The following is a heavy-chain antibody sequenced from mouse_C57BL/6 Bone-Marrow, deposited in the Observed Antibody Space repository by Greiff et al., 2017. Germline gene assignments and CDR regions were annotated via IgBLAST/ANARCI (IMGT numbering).Heavy chain of an antibody. V-gene: IGHV1-15*01. CDR3: TRRYESYFYYAMDY. CDR1: GYTFTDYE. D-gene: IGHD2-3*01. Sequence: LVESGAELVRPGASVTLSCKASGYTFTDYEMHWVKQTPVHGLEWIGAIDPETGGTAYNQKFKGKAILTADKSSSTAYMDLRSLTSEDSAVYYCTRRYESYFYYAMDYWGQGTSVTVSS. CDR2: IDPETGGT. J-gene: IGHJ4*01.